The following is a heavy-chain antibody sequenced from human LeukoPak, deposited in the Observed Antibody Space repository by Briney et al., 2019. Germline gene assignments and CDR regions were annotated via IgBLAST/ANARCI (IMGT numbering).Heavy chain of an antibody. V-gene: IGHV3-66*02. J-gene: IGHJ6*03. CDR3: ARAIRDCSSSSCYNYGYYYYYYMDV. CDR2: IYSGGST. D-gene: IGHD2-2*01. Sequence: GSLRLSCAASGFTVSNNYMSWVRQAPGKGLEWVSVIYSGGSTYYADSVKGRFSISRDNSKNTLYLQMNSLRAEDTAVYYCARAIRDCSSSSCYNYGYYYYYYMDVWGKGTTVTVSS. CDR1: GFTVSNNY.